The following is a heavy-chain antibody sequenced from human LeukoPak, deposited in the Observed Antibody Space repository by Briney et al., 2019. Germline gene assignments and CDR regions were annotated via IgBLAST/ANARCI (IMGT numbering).Heavy chain of an antibody. D-gene: IGHD5-18*01. Sequence: ASVKVSCNASGGTFSSYAISWVRQAPGQGLEWMGRIIPIFGTANYAQKFQGRVTITTDESTSTAYMELSSLRSEDTAVYYCARGRGYSYGTGDYYYYMDVWGKGTTVTVSS. J-gene: IGHJ6*03. V-gene: IGHV1-69*05. CDR1: GGTFSSYA. CDR2: IIPIFGTA. CDR3: ARGRGYSYGTGDYYYYMDV.